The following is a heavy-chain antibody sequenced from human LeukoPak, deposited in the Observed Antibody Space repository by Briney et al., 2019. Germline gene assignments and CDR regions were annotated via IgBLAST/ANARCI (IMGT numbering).Heavy chain of an antibody. D-gene: IGHD1-26*01. V-gene: IGHV3-53*01. CDR1: GFTVSSNS. J-gene: IGHJ6*03. Sequence: PGGSLRLSCTVSGFTVSSNSMSWVRQAPGKGLEWVSFIYSGGNTHYSDSVKGRFTISRDNAKNSLFLQMNSLRAEDTAVYFCARATWDPNYYYYMDVWGKGTTVTISS. CDR2: IYSGGNT. CDR3: ARATWDPNYYYYMDV.